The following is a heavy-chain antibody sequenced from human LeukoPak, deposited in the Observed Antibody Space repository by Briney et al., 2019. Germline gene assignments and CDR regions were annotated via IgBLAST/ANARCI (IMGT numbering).Heavy chain of an antibody. J-gene: IGHJ4*02. Sequence: PGGSLRLSCAASGFTVSSNYMSWVRQAPGKGLEWVSVIYSGGTTYYADSVKGRFTVSRDNPKNTLYLQMNSLRAEDTAVYYCAKGGDGDYFDYWGQGTLVTVSS. V-gene: IGHV3-66*01. CDR3: AKGGDGDYFDY. D-gene: IGHD2-21*01. CDR1: GFTVSSNY. CDR2: IYSGGTT.